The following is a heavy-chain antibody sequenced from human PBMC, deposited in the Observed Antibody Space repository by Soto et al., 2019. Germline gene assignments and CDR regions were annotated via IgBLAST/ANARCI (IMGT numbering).Heavy chain of an antibody. CDR2: ISINGGST. V-gene: IGHV3-64D*06. CDR3: VKGEFYYDSSAHYPFDS. CDR1: GFTFSSYA. Sequence: PGGSLRLSCSASGFTFSSYAMHWVRQAPGKGLEYVSSISINGGSTHYADSVKGRFTISRDNSRNTQYLQMSSLRADDTAVYYCVKGEFYYDSSAHYPFDSWGQGTLVTVSS. J-gene: IGHJ4*02. D-gene: IGHD3-22*01.